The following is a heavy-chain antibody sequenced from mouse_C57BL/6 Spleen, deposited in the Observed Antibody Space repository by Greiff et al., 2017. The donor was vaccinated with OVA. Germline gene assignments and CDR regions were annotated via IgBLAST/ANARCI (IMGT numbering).Heavy chain of an antibody. CDR2: IHPSDSDT. Sequence: QVQLQQPGAELVKPGASVKVSCKASGYTFTSYWMHWVKQRPGQGLEWIGRIHPSDSDTNYNQKFKGKATLTVDKSSSTASMQLSSLTSEDSAVYYCALHDVSSYGYFDYWGQGTTLTVSS. CDR1: GYTFTSYW. J-gene: IGHJ2*01. D-gene: IGHD1-1*01. V-gene: IGHV1-74*01. CDR3: ALHDVSSYGYFDY.